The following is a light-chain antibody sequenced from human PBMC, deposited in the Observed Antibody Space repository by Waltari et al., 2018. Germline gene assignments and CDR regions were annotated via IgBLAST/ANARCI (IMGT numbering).Light chain of an antibody. V-gene: IGKV4-1*01. CDR1: XSVLYRSNNKNY. CDR2: WAS. CDR3: QQYYSTLRT. Sequence: MTQSXXXXXVSLXXXXXXXXXSSXSVLYRSNNKNYLAWYQQKPGQPPKLLIYWASTRESGVPDRFSGSGSGTDFTLTISSLQAEDVAVYYCQQYYSTLRTFGQGTKVEIK. J-gene: IGKJ1*01.